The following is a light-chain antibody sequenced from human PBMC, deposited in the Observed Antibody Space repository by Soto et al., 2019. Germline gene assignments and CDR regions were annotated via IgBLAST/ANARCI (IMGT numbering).Light chain of an antibody. J-gene: IGKJ1*01. V-gene: IGKV1-5*01. CDR3: IQDFISPLT. CDR1: QSLGIW. CDR2: DAS. Sequence: DIQMTQSPSTLSASVGDRVTITCRASQSLGIWLAWHQQKPGKAPKLLIYDASTLKSGVPSRFSGRGSGTNFTLTISSLQPEDFATYYCIQDFISPLTVGQGTKVDIK.